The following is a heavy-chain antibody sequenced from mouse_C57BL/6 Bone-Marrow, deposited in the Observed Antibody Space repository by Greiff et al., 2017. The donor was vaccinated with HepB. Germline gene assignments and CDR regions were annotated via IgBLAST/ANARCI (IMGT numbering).Heavy chain of an antibody. CDR2: ISYDGSN. CDR1: GYSITSGYY. V-gene: IGHV3-6*01. J-gene: IGHJ4*01. CDR3: ARRRYYGSSYYAMDY. D-gene: IGHD1-1*01. Sequence: EVKLMESGPGLVKPSQSLSLTCSVTGYSITSGYYWNWIRQFPGNKLEWMGYISYDGSNNYNPSLKNRISITRDTSKNHFFLKLNSVTTEDTATYYCARRRYYGSSYYAMDYWGQGTSVTVSS.